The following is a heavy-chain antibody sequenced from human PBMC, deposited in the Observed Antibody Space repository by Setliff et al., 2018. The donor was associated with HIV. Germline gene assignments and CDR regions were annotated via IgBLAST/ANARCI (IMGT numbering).Heavy chain of an antibody. CDR1: GFTFSTYS. V-gene: IGHV3-21*01. CDR2: INSANTNM. D-gene: IGHD3-16*02. J-gene: IGHJ4*02. CDR3: TRGGFGGIIAQCF. Sequence: PGGSLRLSCSTSGFTFSTYSMYWIRQAPGKGLEWVSSINSANTNMYYTDSVKDRFTISRDNAKNSMYLQMNSLRAEDTAVYYCTRGGFGGIIAQCFWGQGTLVTVSS.